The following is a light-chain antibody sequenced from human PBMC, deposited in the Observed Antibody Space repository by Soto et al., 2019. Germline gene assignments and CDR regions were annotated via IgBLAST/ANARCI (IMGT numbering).Light chain of an antibody. V-gene: IGKV3-20*01. CDR1: QSVSGSY. Sequence: EVVLTQSPGTLSFSPGERATLSCRPSQSVSGSYLTWYQQRPGQAPRRLIFGASSRASDTPDRFSGSGSGTDFTLTISRLEPEDFAVYYCQHYDTSSYTFGQGTRVEI. CDR3: QHYDTSSYT. CDR2: GAS. J-gene: IGKJ2*01.